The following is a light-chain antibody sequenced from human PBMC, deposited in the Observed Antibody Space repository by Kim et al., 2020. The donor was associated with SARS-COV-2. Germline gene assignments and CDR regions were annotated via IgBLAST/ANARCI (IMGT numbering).Light chain of an antibody. CDR3: QQYGTSSMYT. CDR2: GAS. J-gene: IGKJ2*01. V-gene: IGKV3-20*01. Sequence: IVLTQSPGTLSLSPGERATLSCRASQSVDSKYLAWYQHKPGQAPRLLMYGASSRATGIPDRFSGSGSGTDFTLTISRLEPEDFAVYYCQQYGTSSMYTFGQGTKLEI. CDR1: QSVDSKY.